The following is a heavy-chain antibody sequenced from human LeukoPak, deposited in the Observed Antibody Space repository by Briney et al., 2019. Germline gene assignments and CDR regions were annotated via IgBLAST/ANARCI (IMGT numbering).Heavy chain of an antibody. J-gene: IGHJ5*02. D-gene: IGHD3-10*01. Sequence: PGRSLRLSCAASGFTFSSYAMHWVRQAPGKGLEWVALIWNDGSNQYYADSVKGRFTVSRVDSKNTLYLQMNNLRAEDTAVYYCARDGREYNWFDPWGQGTLVTVSS. CDR1: GFTFSSYA. V-gene: IGHV3-33*01. CDR3: ARDGREYNWFDP. CDR2: IWNDGSNQ.